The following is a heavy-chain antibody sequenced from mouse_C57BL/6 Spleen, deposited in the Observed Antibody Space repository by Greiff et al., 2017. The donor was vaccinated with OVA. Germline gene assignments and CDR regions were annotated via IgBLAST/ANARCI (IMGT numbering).Heavy chain of an antibody. V-gene: IGHV5-4*01. CDR3: ASLLYDGYYYYFDY. J-gene: IGHJ2*01. D-gene: IGHD2-3*01. CDR2: ISDGGSYT. CDR1: GFTFSSYA. Sequence: EVQVVESGGGLVKPGGSLKLSCAASGFTFSSYAMSWVRQTPEKRLEWVATISDGGSYTYYPDNVKGRFTISRDNAKNNLYLQMSHLKSEDTAMYYCASLLYDGYYYYFDYWGQGTTLTVSS.